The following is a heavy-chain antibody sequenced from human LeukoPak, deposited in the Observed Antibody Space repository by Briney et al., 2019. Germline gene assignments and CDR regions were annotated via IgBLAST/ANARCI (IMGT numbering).Heavy chain of an antibody. D-gene: IGHD3-9*01. CDR3: SRVVQDVTGADY. Sequence: PGGSLGLSCAASGFTFSSYHMNWVRQAPGKGLEWLSYIHSTSGSIHYADSVKGRFTISRDNARNSLYLQMNSLRAEDTAVYYCSRVVQDVTGADYWGQGTLVIVSS. CDR2: IHSTSGSI. CDR1: GFTFSSYH. J-gene: IGHJ4*02. V-gene: IGHV3-48*01.